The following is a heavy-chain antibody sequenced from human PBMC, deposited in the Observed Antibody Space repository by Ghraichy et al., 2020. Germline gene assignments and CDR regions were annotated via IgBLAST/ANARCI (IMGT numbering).Heavy chain of an antibody. CDR2: IYYSGST. J-gene: IGHJ6*03. CDR3: ATLSGTNYYYYYYMDV. CDR1: GGSISSGGYY. Sequence: SETLSLTCTVSGGSISSGGYYWSWIRQHPGKGLEWIGYIYYSGSTYYNPSLKSRVTISVDTSKNQFSLKLSSVTAADTAVYYCATLSGTNYYYYYYMDVWGKGTTVTVSS. D-gene: IGHD3-10*01. V-gene: IGHV4-31*03.